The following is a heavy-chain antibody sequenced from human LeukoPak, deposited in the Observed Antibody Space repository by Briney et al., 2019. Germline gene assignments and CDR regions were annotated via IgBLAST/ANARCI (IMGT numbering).Heavy chain of an antibody. J-gene: IGHJ3*02. CDR3: ARAPTYYDNGSAGI. CDR2: IYYSGST. V-gene: IGHV4-59*01. Sequence: PSETLSLTCTVSGGSISSYYWSWIRQPPGKGLEWIGYIYYSGSTNYNPSLKSRVTISVDTSKNQFSLKLSSVTAADTAVYYCARAPTYYDNGSAGIWGQGTMVTVSS. CDR1: GGSISSYY. D-gene: IGHD3-9*01.